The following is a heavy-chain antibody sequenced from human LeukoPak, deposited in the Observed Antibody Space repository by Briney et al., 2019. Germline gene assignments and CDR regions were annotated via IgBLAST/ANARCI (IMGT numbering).Heavy chain of an antibody. CDR1: GGSISSHY. V-gene: IGHV4-59*05. J-gene: IGHJ6*02. Sequence: PSETLSLTCTVSGGSISSHYWSWIRQPPGKGLEWIGSIYYSGSTYYNPSLKSRVTISVDTSKNQFSLKLSSVTAADTAVYYCARHRTDYYYYGMDVWGQGTTVTVSS. CDR2: IYYSGST. CDR3: ARHRTDYYYYGMDV.